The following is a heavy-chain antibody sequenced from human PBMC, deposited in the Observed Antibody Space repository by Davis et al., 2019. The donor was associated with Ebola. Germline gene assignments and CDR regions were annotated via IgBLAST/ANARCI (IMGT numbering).Heavy chain of an antibody. D-gene: IGHD3-22*01. Sequence: SQTLSLTCAVYGGSLSGYYWSWIRQPPGKGLEWIGEINHSGSTNYNPSLKSRVTISVDTSKNQFSLKLSSVTAADTAVYYCARGDSYYDPGGYYAGPEAPDHWGQGTLVSVSS. J-gene: IGHJ4*02. CDR2: INHSGST. CDR1: GGSLSGYY. CDR3: ARGDSYYDPGGYYAGPEAPDH. V-gene: IGHV4-34*01.